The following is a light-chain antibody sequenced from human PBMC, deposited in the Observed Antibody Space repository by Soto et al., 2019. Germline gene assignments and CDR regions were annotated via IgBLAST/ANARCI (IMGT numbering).Light chain of an antibody. CDR1: SSNTGGNS. Sequence: QSVMTQPPSVSAAPGQKVTISCSGNSSNTGGNSVSWYQQLPGTAPKLLIYDDNKRPSGIPDRFSGSKSGTSATLGITGFQTGDEADYYCGSWDSSLCAYVFGTGTKLTVL. CDR2: DDN. V-gene: IGLV1-51*01. J-gene: IGLJ1*01. CDR3: GSWDSSLCAYV.